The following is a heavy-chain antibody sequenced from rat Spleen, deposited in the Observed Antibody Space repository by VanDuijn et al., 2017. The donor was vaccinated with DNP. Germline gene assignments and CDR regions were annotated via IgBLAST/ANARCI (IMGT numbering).Heavy chain of an antibody. V-gene: IGHV5-22*01. CDR3: ARWFNSGYYFDY. J-gene: IGHJ2*01. CDR2: IRYDGGST. Sequence: EVQPVESGGDLVQPGKSLKLSCVVSGFTFHNYWLTWFRQAPTKGLEWVAYIRYDGGSTYYGDSVKGRFTISRDNAKTTLYLQMNSLRSEDMATYYCARWFNSGYYFDYWGQGVMVTVSS. D-gene: IGHD4-3*01. CDR1: GFTFHNYW.